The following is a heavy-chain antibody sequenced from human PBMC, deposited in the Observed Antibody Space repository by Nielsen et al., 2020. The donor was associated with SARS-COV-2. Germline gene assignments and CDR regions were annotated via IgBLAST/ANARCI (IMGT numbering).Heavy chain of an antibody. CDR2: ISYDGKNK. CDR1: GFTFSNYA. CDR3: AKGGGFFMISFGGGGAMDV. V-gene: IGHV3-30-3*02. J-gene: IGHJ6*02. D-gene: IGHD3-16*01. Sequence: GESLKISCAASGFTFSNYAMHWVRQAPGKGLEWLAVISYDGKNKYYAESVKGRFTISRDTSKNTVYLQMNSLRGEDTAVYHCAKGGGFFMISFGGGGAMDVWGQGTTVSVSS.